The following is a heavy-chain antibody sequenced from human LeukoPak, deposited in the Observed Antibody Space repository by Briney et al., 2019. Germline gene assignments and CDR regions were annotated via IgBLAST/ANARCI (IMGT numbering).Heavy chain of an antibody. CDR2: IWYDGSNK. V-gene: IGHV3-30*04. CDR3: ASEALVVVAAFDY. CDR1: GFTFSSYA. Sequence: GGSLRLSCAASGFTFSSYAMSRVRQAPGKGLEWVAVIWYDGSNKYYADSVKGRFTISRDNSKNTLYLQMNSLRAEDTAVYYCASEALVVVAAFDYWGQGTLVTVSS. D-gene: IGHD2-15*01. J-gene: IGHJ4*02.